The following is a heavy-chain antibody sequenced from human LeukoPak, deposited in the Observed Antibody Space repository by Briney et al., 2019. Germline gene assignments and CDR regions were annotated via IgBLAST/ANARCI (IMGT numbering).Heavy chain of an antibody. Sequence: SQTLSLTCTVSGGSISSGGYYWSWIRQHPGKGLEWIGYIYYSGSTYYNPSLKSRVTISVDTSKNQFSLKLSSVTAADTAVYYCARDWLERAQGYFDYWGQGTLVTVSS. CDR1: GGSISSGGYY. V-gene: IGHV4-31*03. CDR3: ARDWLERAQGYFDY. J-gene: IGHJ4*02. D-gene: IGHD1-1*01. CDR2: IYYSGST.